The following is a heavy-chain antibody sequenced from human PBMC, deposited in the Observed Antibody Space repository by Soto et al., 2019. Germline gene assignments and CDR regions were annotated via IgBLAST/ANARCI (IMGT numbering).Heavy chain of an antibody. Sequence: ASVKVSCKASGYTFTSYAMHWVRQAPGQRLEWMGWINAGNGNTKYSQKFQGRVTITRDTSASTAYMELSSLRSEDTAVYYCARGFTMIVVVMGYWGQGTLVTVSS. J-gene: IGHJ4*02. D-gene: IGHD3-22*01. V-gene: IGHV1-3*01. CDR2: INAGNGNT. CDR3: ARGFTMIVVVMGY. CDR1: GYTFTSYA.